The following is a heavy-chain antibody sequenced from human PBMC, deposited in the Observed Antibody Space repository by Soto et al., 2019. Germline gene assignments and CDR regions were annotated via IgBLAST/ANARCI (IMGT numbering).Heavy chain of an antibody. CDR3: AKVVGATRYYYYGMDV. CDR1: GGPFSSYA. D-gene: IGHD1-26*01. Sequence: PGGSLRLSCAASGGPFSSYAMSWVRQAPGKGLEWVSAISGSGGSTYYADSVKGRFTISRDNSKNTLYLQMNSLRAEDTAVYYCAKVVGATRYYYYGMDVWGQGTTVTVSS. V-gene: IGHV3-23*01. J-gene: IGHJ6*02. CDR2: ISGSGGST.